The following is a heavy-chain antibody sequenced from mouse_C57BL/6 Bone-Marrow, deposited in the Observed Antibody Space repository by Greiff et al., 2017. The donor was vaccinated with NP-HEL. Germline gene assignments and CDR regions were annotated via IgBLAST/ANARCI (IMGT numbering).Heavy chain of an antibody. CDR2: IYPRSGNT. D-gene: IGHD1-1*01. V-gene: IGHV1-81*01. CDR1: GYTFTSYG. J-gene: IGHJ2*01. CDR3: ARRGFYYGVYYFDY. Sequence: VQLQQSGAELARPGASVKLSCKASGYTFTSYGISWVKQRTGQGLEWIGEIYPRSGNTYYNETFKGKATLTADKSSSTAYMELRSLTSEDSAVYFCARRGFYYGVYYFDYWGQGTTLTVSS.